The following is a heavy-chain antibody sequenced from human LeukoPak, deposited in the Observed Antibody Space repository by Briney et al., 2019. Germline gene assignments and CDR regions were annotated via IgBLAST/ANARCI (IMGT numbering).Heavy chain of an antibody. J-gene: IGHJ6*02. Sequence: GASVKVSCKASGYTFTGYYMHWVRQAPGQGLEWMGWMNPNSGNTGYAQKFQGRVTMTRNTSISTAYMELSSLRSEDTAVYYCASLGGLSRVPMDVWGQGTAVTVSS. CDR1: GYTFTGYY. CDR3: ASLGGLSRVPMDV. V-gene: IGHV1-8*02. D-gene: IGHD2-2*01. CDR2: MNPNSGNT.